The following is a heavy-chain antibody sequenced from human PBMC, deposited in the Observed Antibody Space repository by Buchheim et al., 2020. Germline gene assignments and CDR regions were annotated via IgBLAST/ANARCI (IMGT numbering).Heavy chain of an antibody. Sequence: VQLVESGGGLVQPGGSLRLSCAASGFTFSSYSMNWVRQAPGKGLEWVSYISSSSSTIYYADSVKGRFTISRDNAKNSLYLQMNSLRAEDTAVYYCARLGSLGVESSSSGAVIYYYYYYMDVWGKGTT. D-gene: IGHD6-6*01. CDR1: GFTFSSYS. J-gene: IGHJ6*03. V-gene: IGHV3-48*01. CDR3: ARLGSLGVESSSSGAVIYYYYYYMDV. CDR2: ISSSSSTI.